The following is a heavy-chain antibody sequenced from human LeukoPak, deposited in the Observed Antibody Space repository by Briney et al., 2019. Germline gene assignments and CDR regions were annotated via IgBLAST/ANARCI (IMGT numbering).Heavy chain of an antibody. J-gene: IGHJ4*02. CDR1: GFTLNSFF. V-gene: IGHV3-7*01. Sequence: GGSLRLSCAASGFTLNSFFLNWVRLTPGRELEWVACISQDGSETFYMDSVRGRFTISRDNTKNSLYLQMDSLRAEDTAVYFCVRDLGHSRHYFEYWGQGALVTVSS. D-gene: IGHD7-27*01. CDR2: ISQDGSET. CDR3: VRDLGHSRHYFEY.